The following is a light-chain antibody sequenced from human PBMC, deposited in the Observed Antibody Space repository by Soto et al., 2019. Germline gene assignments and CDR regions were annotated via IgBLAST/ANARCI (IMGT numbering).Light chain of an antibody. Sequence: DIQMTQSPSSLSASVGDRVTITCRASQSISTYLNWYQQKPGKAPKLLIYAASTLQSGVPSRFSGSGSGTDFRLTITSLQPEDIATYYCQQSSTTPRTCGQGTNVDFK. J-gene: IGKJ1*01. CDR1: QSISTY. V-gene: IGKV1-39*01. CDR2: AAS. CDR3: QQSSTTPRT.